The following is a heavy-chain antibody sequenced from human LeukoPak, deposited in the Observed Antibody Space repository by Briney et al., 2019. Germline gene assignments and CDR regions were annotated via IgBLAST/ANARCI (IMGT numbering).Heavy chain of an antibody. CDR2: ISASDGRT. V-gene: IGHV3-23*01. CDR1: GLTFDTSV. Sequence: PGGSLRLSCAASGLTFDTSVMGWVRQAPGRGLEWVSDISASDGRTFYADSVKGRFTISRDNSKDTLYLQMNSLRAEDTALYYCAKRRRPSGGAYDMWGPGTMVTVSS. CDR3: AKRRRPSGGAYDM. J-gene: IGHJ3*02. D-gene: IGHD2-15*01.